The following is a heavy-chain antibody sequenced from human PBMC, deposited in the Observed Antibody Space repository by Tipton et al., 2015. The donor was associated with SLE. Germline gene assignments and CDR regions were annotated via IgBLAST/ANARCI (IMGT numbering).Heavy chain of an antibody. V-gene: IGHV4-39*07. Sequence: TLSLTCTVSGGSISSSSYYWGWIRQPPGKGLEWIGSIYYSGSTYYNPSLKSRVTISVDTSKNQFSLKLSSVTAADTAVYYCARGSGGVIVPHYYGMDVWGQGTTVTVSS. CDR2: IYYSGST. CDR3: ARGSGGVIVPHYYGMDV. D-gene: IGHD3-16*02. CDR1: GGSISSSSYY. J-gene: IGHJ6*02.